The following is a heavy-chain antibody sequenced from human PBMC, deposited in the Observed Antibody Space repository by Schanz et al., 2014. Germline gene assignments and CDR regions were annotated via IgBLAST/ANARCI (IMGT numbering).Heavy chain of an antibody. V-gene: IGHV3-23*01. Sequence: EVQLLESGGGLVQPGESLRVSCAASGFTFNSYAMSWVRQAPGRGLEWVSGISGSGGTTHYADSVEGRFTISRVNSKNTLYLHMNTLRSEDTAVYYCASPSGYSDYGTYFDFWGQGTLVTVSS. CDR2: ISGSGGTT. CDR3: ASPSGYSDYGTYFDF. CDR1: GFTFNSYA. D-gene: IGHD5-12*01. J-gene: IGHJ4*02.